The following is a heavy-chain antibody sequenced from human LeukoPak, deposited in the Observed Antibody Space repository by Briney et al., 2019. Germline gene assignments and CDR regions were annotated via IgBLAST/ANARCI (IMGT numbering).Heavy chain of an antibody. CDR3: ARESGDSYGLDY. Sequence: PGGSLRLSCAASGFTVSSNYMSWVRQAPGKGLEWVSIIYSGGSTYYADSVKGRFTISRDNSKNTLYLQMNSLRAEDTAVYYCARESGDSYGLDYWGQGTLVTVSS. CDR2: IYSGGST. J-gene: IGHJ4*02. CDR1: GFTVSSNY. V-gene: IGHV3-66*01. D-gene: IGHD5-18*01.